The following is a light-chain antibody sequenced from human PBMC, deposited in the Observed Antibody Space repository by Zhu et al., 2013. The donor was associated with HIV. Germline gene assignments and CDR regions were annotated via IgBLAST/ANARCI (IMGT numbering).Light chain of an antibody. CDR3: QQFDGLPMCS. V-gene: IGKV1-39*01. Sequence: DIQMTQSPSSLSASVGDRVTIACRASQSISSYLNWYQQKPGKAPKLLIYAASSLQSGVPSRFSGSGSGTDFALTISSLQPEDIATYYCQQFDGLPMCSFGQGTKVEIK. J-gene: IGKJ2*04. CDR2: AAS. CDR1: QSISSY.